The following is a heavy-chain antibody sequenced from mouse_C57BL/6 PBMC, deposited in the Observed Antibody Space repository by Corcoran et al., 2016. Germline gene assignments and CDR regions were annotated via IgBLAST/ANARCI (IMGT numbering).Heavy chain of an antibody. Sequence: DVQLQESGPGLVKPSQSLSLTCSVTGYSITSGYYWNWIRQFPGNKLEWMGYISYDGSNNYNPSLKNRISITRDTSKNQFFLKLNSVTTEDTATYYCARLSYSNLDYWGQGTTLTVSS. CDR3: ARLSYSNLDY. J-gene: IGHJ2*01. D-gene: IGHD2-5*01. CDR2: ISYDGSN. CDR1: GYSITSGYY. V-gene: IGHV3-6*01.